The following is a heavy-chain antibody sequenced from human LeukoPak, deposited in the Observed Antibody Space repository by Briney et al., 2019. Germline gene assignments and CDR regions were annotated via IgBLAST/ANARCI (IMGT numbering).Heavy chain of an antibody. D-gene: IGHD3-22*01. V-gene: IGHV4-30-4*08. Sequence: SQTLSLTCTVSGGSINSGDYYWRWIRQPPGKGLERIGYIYYSGSTYYNPSLKSRVTIPVDTSKNQFSLKLSSRTAVDTAVYYCPRHNYYDSSGYYLDECGQGTLVSVSS. CDR3: PRHNYYDSSGYYLDE. CDR2: IYYSGST. J-gene: IGHJ4*02. CDR1: GGSINSGDYY.